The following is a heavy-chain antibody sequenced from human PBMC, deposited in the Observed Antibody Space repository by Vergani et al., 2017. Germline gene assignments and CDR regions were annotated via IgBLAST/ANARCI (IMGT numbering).Heavy chain of an antibody. Sequence: QVHLVESGGGVVQPGRSLRLSCVVSGFTFSYYGMHWVRQAPGKGLEWVAVISYDGTQKYYADSVKGRFTISRYNSKSTLYLQMNSLRTEDTAVYYCATKSCGTPGCQIGYFREWGQGTLVTVSS. CDR3: ATKSCGTPGCQIGYFRE. CDR2: ISYDGTQK. V-gene: IGHV3-30*03. CDR1: GFTFSYYG. J-gene: IGHJ1*01. D-gene: IGHD1-1*01.